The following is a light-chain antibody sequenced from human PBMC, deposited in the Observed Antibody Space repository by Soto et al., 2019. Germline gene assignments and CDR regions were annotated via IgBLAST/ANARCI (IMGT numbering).Light chain of an antibody. V-gene: IGLV2-8*01. CDR1: SSDVGAYDY. Sequence: QSVLTQPPSASGSPGQSVTISCTGTSSDVGAYDYVSWYQQHPGKAPKLMIYEINKRPSGVPDRFSGSKSGNTASLTISGLQAEDEAEYYCSSYTNINTRACVFGTGTKVTVL. CDR3: SSYTNINTRACV. CDR2: EIN. J-gene: IGLJ1*01.